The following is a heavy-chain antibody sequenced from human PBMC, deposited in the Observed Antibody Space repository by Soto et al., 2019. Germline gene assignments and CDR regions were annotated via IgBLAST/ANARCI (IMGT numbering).Heavy chain of an antibody. V-gene: IGHV1-3*01. CDR2: INAGNGNT. CDR1: GYTFTSYA. J-gene: IGHJ6*02. D-gene: IGHD6-13*01. Sequence: VASVKVSCKASGYTFTSYAMHWVRQAPGQRLEWMGWINAGNGNTKYSQKFQGRVTITRDTSASTAYMELSSLRSEDTAVYYCAREVIAAERKYYGMDVWGQGTTVTVSS. CDR3: AREVIAAERKYYGMDV.